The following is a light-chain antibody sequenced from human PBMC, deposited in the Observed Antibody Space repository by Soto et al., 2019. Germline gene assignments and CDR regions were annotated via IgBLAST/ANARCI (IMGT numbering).Light chain of an antibody. Sequence: QSVLTQPPSVSGAPGQRVTISCTGSSSNIGPGYDVHWYQQFPGTAPKLLIYGNSNRPSGVPDRFSGSKSGTSASLAITGLQAEDEADYYCCSYRSTSTLVFGGGTKLTVL. CDR2: GNS. J-gene: IGLJ2*01. CDR3: CSYRSTSTLV. CDR1: SSNIGPGYD. V-gene: IGLV1-40*01.